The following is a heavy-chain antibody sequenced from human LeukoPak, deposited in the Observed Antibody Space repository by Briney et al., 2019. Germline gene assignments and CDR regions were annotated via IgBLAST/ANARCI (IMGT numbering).Heavy chain of an antibody. Sequence: GGSLRLSCAASGFTFNTYSMNWVRQAPGKGLEWVSSISSGSSYIYYADSVKGRFTTPRDNAKNSLYLQMNSLRAEDTAFYYCAINGGGDSGYGNFDYWGQGTLVTVSS. CDR3: AINGGGDSGYGNFDY. V-gene: IGHV3-21*04. CDR2: ISSGSSYI. J-gene: IGHJ4*02. CDR1: GFTFNTYS. D-gene: IGHD5-12*01.